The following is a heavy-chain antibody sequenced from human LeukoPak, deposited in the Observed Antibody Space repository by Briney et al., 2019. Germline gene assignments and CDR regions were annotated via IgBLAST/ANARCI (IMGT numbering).Heavy chain of an antibody. D-gene: IGHD4-23*01. CDR3: ARDVDYGGNSF. J-gene: IGHJ4*02. CDR2: INPSGGST. Sequence: TSPTHYIPPPRPPPAPAPNSMGIINPSGGSTSYAQKFQGRVTMTRDTSTSTVYMELSSLRSEDTAVYYCARDVDYGGNSFWGQGTLVTVSS. V-gene: IGHV1-46*01. CDR1: TSPTHY.